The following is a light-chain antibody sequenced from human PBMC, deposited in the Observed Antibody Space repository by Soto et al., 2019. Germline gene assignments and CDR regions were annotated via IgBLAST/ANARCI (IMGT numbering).Light chain of an antibody. CDR3: QEWDSTLDQWI. J-gene: IGLJ2*01. Sequence: SSELTQPPSVSVAPGQTATITCGGSNIGSKSAHWYQQRPGRAPVLVVYDDRDRPSGIPDRFSGSNSGNTATLTISRVEVGDEADYHCQEWDSTLDQWIFGGGTKLTVL. V-gene: IGLV3-21*02. CDR2: DDR. CDR1: NIGSKS.